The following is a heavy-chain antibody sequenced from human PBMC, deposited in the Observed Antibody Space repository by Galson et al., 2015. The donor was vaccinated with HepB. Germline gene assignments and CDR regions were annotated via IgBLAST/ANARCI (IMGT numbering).Heavy chain of an antibody. CDR2: IKPGDSEA. Sequence: QSGAEVKKPGEPLKISCKGSGYTFTSSWIGWVRQMPGAGLEWVGIIKPGDSEARYSPSFQGQVTFSADKSITTAYLQWSSLKASDTAMYYCARSDFIMTGYYNGPRDNWFEPWGQGTLVTVSS. V-gene: IGHV5-51*03. CDR3: ARSDFIMTGYYNGPRDNWFEP. J-gene: IGHJ5*02. D-gene: IGHD3-9*01. CDR1: GYTFTSSW.